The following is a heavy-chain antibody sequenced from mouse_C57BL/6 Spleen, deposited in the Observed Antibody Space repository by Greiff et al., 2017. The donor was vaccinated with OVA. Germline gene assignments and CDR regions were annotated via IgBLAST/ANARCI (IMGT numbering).Heavy chain of an antibody. CDR1: GYSFTGYY. CDR2: INPSTGGT. Sequence: VMLVESGPELVKPGASVKISCKASGYSFTGYYMNWVKQSPEKSLEWIGEINPSTGGTTYNQKFKAKATLTVDKSSSTAYMQLKSLTSEDSAVYYCARMVGRGFAYWGQGTLVTVSA. CDR3: ARMVGRGFAY. V-gene: IGHV1-42*01. D-gene: IGHD1-1*02. J-gene: IGHJ3*01.